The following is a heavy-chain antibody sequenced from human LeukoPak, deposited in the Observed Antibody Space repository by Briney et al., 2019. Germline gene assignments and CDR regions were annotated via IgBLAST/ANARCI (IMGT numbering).Heavy chain of an antibody. CDR1: GFTFGDYG. CDR2: IRSKAYGGTT. V-gene: IGHV3-49*04. CDR3: TRDFHDSSGYYFRDY. D-gene: IGHD3-22*01. J-gene: IGHJ4*02. Sequence: GGSLRLSCAASGFTFGDYGMSWVRQAPGEGLEWVSFIRSKAYGGTTEYAASVKGRFTISRDDSKSIAYLQMNSLRTEDTAVYYCTRDFHDSSGYYFRDYWGQGTLVTVSS.